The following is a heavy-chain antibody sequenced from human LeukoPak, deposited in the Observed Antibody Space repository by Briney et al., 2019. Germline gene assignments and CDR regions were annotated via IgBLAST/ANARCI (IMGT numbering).Heavy chain of an antibody. CDR3: ARELVGATDSDAFDI. J-gene: IGHJ3*02. D-gene: IGHD1-26*01. CDR1: GGSISSYY. V-gene: IGHV4-59*01. Sequence: KPSETLSLTCTVSGGSISSYYWSWIRQPPGKGLEWIGYIYYSGSTNYNPSLKSRVTISVDTSKNQFSLKLSSVTAADTAVYYCARELVGATDSDAFDIWGQGTMVTVSS. CDR2: IYYSGST.